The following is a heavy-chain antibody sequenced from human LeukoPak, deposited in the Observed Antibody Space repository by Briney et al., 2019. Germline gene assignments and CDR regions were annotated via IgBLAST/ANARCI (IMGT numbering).Heavy chain of an antibody. CDR2: ITTSDGNT. J-gene: IGHJ4*02. Sequence: PGGSLRLSYAASGFTFSSYTMSWVRQAPGKGLEWVSTITTSDGNTYYADSVKGRFTVSRDSSKNTLYLQMNSLRAEDTAVYYCAKDGGLWVSAHWGDSWGRGTLVTVSS. CDR3: AKDGGLWVSAHWGDS. CDR1: GFTFSSYT. V-gene: IGHV3-23*01. D-gene: IGHD7-27*01.